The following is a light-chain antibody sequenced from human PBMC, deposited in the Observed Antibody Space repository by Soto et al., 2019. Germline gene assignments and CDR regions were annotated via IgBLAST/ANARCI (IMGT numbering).Light chain of an antibody. CDR1: QSVSSSY. J-gene: IGKJ1*01. CDR3: QQYGSSWT. V-gene: IGKV3-20*01. CDR2: GAS. Sequence: EVVLTQSPGTLSLSPGERASLSCRASQSVSSSYLAWYQQKPGQPPRLLIYGASRRATGIPDRFSGSASGTDFTLTISRLEPEDFAVYYCQQYGSSWTFGQGTKVDI.